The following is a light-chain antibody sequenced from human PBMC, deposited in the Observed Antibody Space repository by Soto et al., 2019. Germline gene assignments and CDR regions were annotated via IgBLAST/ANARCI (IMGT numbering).Light chain of an antibody. J-gene: IGKJ1*01. V-gene: IGKV1-5*01. Sequence: DFQMTQSPSTLSASVGDRVTITCRASNNIRIRLAWFQQKPGKAPKLLIYDASSLESGVPQMFSGSGSWTEFTLTISSLQTDDFSTYYCQQYHSYWTFGKGTKVE. CDR2: DAS. CDR3: QQYHSYWT. CDR1: NNIRIR.